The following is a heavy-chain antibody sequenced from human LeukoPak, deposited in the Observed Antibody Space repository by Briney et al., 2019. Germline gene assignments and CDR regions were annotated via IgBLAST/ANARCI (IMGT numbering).Heavy chain of an antibody. V-gene: IGHV1-18*01. Sequence: GASVKVSCKASGYTFTSYGISWVRQAPGQGLEWMGWISAYNGNTNYAQKLQGRVTMTTDTSTSTAYMELRSLRSDDTAVYYCARGPYIVVVPAAMESPEYYYYGMDVWGQGTTVTVSS. D-gene: IGHD2-2*01. J-gene: IGHJ6*02. CDR2: ISAYNGNT. CDR3: ARGPYIVVVPAAMESPEYYYYGMDV. CDR1: GYTFTSYG.